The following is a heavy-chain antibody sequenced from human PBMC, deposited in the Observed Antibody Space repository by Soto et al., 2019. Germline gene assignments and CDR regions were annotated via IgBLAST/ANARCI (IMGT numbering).Heavy chain of an antibody. CDR2: IYYSGST. V-gene: IGHV4-59*08. CDR3: ARHSSYSSSWYYYYYYMDV. Sequence: SETLSLTCTVSGGSISSYYWSWIRQPPGKGLEWIGYIYYSGSTNYNPSLKSRVTISVDTSKNQFSLKLSSVTAADTAVYYCARHSSYSSSWYYYYYYMDVWGNGTTITVSS. J-gene: IGHJ6*03. D-gene: IGHD6-13*01. CDR1: GGSISSYY.